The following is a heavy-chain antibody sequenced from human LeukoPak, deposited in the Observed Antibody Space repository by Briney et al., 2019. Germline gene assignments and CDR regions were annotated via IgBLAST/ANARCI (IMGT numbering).Heavy chain of an antibody. Sequence: QPGGSLRLSCAASGFTFSSYAMSWVRQAPGKGLEWVSAISGSGVSTYYADSVKGRFTISRDNSKNTLYVQMNSLRAEDTAVYYCAEAWDPRSWRYPGYWGQGNLVHGSS. J-gene: IGHJ4*01. CDR3: AEAWDPRSWRYPGY. D-gene: IGHD6-13*01. CDR1: GFTFSSYA. CDR2: ISGSGVST. V-gene: IGHV3-23*01.